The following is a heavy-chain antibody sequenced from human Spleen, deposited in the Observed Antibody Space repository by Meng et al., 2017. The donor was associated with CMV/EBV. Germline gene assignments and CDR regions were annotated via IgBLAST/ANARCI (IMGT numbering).Heavy chain of an antibody. J-gene: IGHJ4*02. CDR2: IYPRDSDT. CDR1: GYTFTRFW. D-gene: IGHD6-13*01. CDR3: ARHMSSYSSSPLHY. Sequence: GESLKISCKGPGYTFTRFWIGWVRQMSGKGLEWMGIIYPRDSDTRYSPSFQGQVTISADKSIATAYLQWSSLKASDTATYYCARHMSSYSSSPLHYWGQGTLVTVSS. V-gene: IGHV5-51*01.